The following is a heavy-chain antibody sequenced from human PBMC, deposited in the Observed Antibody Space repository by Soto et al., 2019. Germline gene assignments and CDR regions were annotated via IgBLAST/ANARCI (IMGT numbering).Heavy chain of an antibody. CDR2: IHHRGST. V-gene: IGHV4-31*03. CDR3: ARDRGVEFFKESGIEV. CDR1: GDSLTSGNYY. J-gene: IGHJ6*02. Sequence: QVQLQESGPGLVKPSQTLSLTCSVSGDSLTSGNYYWGCIRLHPERGLEWIGRIHHRGSTQYNPSLTGRLTISIDTSKNQCSRSLDSVTAADTAVYYCARDRGVEFFKESGIEVCGQGNTVTVSS.